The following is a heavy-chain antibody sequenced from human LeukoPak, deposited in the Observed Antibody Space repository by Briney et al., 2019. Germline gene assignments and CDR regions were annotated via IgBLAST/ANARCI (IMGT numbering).Heavy chain of an antibody. CDR3: ARIGYCSSTSCYAFDY. D-gene: IGHD2-2*01. V-gene: IGHV1-2*02. CDR1: GYTFTGYY. Sequence: GASVKVSCKASGYTFTGYYMHWVRQAPGQGLEWMGWINPNSGGTNYAQKFQGRVTMTRDTSISTAYMELSRLRSDDTAVYYCARIGYCSSTSCYAFDYWGQGTLVTVSS. J-gene: IGHJ4*02. CDR2: INPNSGGT.